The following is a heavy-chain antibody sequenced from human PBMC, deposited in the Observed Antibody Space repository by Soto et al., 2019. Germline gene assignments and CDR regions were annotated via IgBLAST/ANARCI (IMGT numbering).Heavy chain of an antibody. D-gene: IGHD5-18*01. V-gene: IGHV1-3*01. CDR2: IDAGNGNT. J-gene: IGHJ3*02. CDR1: GYTFTNYA. CDR3: ARPGYDDASDI. Sequence: QVQLVQSGAEVKKPGASVKVSCKASGYTFTNYAIHWVRQAPGQRLEWMGWIDAGNGNTKYSQKSQGRVTITRDTSASTAYMELSSLRSEDTAVYYCARPGYDDASDIWGQGTMVTVSS.